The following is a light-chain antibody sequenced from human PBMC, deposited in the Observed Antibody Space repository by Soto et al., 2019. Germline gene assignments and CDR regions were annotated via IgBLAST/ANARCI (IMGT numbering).Light chain of an antibody. CDR3: TSWTTSTTMI. Sequence: QSALTQPASVSGSPGQSITISCTGTSSDIGAYNSVSWYQQHPGQAPKLMIYDVHIRPSGVSNRFSGSKSGNTASPTISGLQAEDEADYYCTSWTTSTTMIFGGGTKVTVL. J-gene: IGLJ2*01. CDR2: DVH. CDR1: SSDIGAYNS. V-gene: IGLV2-14*03.